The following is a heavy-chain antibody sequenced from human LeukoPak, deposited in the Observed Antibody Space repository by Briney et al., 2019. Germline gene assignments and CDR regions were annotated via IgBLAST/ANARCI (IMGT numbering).Heavy chain of an antibody. V-gene: IGHV1-2*02. Sequence: GASVKVSCKASGYTFTDYYIHWVRQAPGQGLEWMGWINPNSGGTNYAQRFQGRVTVTRDTSINSAYMELSRLRSDDTAVYYCARDLDPQQTKFGVYYYGMDVWGQGTTVTVPS. CDR3: ARDLDPQQTKFGVYYYGMDV. CDR2: INPNSGGT. J-gene: IGHJ6*02. CDR1: GYTFTDYY. D-gene: IGHD2-8*01.